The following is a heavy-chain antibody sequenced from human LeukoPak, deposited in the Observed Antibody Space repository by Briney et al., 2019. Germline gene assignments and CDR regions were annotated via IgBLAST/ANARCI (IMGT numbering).Heavy chain of an antibody. CDR2: INTDGSST. CDR1: RFTFSGYS. Sequence: GGSLRLSCAASRFTFSGYSMHWVRQAPGKGLVWVSRINTDGSSTSYADSVKGRFTISRDNAKNTLYLQMNSLRAEDTAVYYCARASVAGSFDYWGQGTLVTVSS. CDR3: ARASVAGSFDY. D-gene: IGHD6-19*01. J-gene: IGHJ4*02. V-gene: IGHV3-74*01.